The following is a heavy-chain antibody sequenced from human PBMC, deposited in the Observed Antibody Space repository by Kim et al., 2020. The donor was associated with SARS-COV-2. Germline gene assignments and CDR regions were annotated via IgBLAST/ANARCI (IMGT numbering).Heavy chain of an antibody. Sequence: GGSLRLSCAASGFTFRNYAFHWVRQAPDKGLEWVAFISYAGNNKYYADSVKGRFTISRDDSKNTLYLQMNSLRPEDTAVYYCARAYDYGDARDYWGQGTLVTVSS. CDR1: GFTFRNYA. D-gene: IGHD4-17*01. CDR3: ARAYDYGDARDY. J-gene: IGHJ4*02. CDR2: ISYAGNNK. V-gene: IGHV3-30*04.